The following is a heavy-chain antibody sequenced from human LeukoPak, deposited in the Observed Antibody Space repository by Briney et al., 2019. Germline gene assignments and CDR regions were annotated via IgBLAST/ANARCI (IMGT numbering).Heavy chain of an antibody. CDR2: IKSKTDGGTT. V-gene: IGHV3-15*01. Sequence: PGGSLRLSCAASGFTFSNAWMSWVRQAPGEGLEWVGRIKSKTDGGTTDYAAPVKGRFTISRDDSKNTLYLQMNSLKTEDTAVYYCTTRTPRAIYSGYDYEDYWGQGTLDTVSS. CDR1: GFTFSNAW. J-gene: IGHJ4*02. D-gene: IGHD5-12*01. CDR3: TTRTPRAIYSGYDYEDY.